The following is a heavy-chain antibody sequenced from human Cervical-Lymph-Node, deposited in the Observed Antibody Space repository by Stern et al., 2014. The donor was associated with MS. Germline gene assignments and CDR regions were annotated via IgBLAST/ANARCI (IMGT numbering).Heavy chain of an antibody. CDR1: GFTFGSYG. D-gene: IGHD3-10*01. CDR3: AKDRGGHVYDGLDV. CDR2: ISYDEENK. V-gene: IGHV3-30*18. Sequence: VQLVESGGGVVQPGRSLRLSCAASGFTFGSYGMHWVRQAPGKGLAWVAVISYDEENKFYADSVKGRFSISRDNSKNTLYVQMNSLRVEDTAVYYCAKDRGGHVYDGLDVWGQGTTVTVSS. J-gene: IGHJ6*02.